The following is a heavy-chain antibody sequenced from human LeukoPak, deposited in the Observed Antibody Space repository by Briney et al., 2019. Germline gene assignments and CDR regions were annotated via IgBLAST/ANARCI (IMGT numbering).Heavy chain of an antibody. V-gene: IGHV3-30-3*01. D-gene: IGHD5-12*01. CDR1: GFTFSSYA. CDR2: ISYDGSNK. J-gene: IGHJ4*02. Sequence: GGSLRLSCAASGFTFSSYAMHWVRQAPGKGLEWVAVISYDGSNKYYADSVKGRFTISRDNAKNSLYLQMNSLRDEDTAVYYCARASDSGYDMYFDYWGQGTLVTVSS. CDR3: ARASDSGYDMYFDY.